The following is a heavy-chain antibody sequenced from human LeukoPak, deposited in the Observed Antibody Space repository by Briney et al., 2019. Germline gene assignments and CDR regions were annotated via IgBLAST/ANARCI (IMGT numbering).Heavy chain of an antibody. J-gene: IGHJ6*03. D-gene: IGHD1-26*01. Sequence: PSGTLSLTCTVSGGSISSGGYYWSWIRQPPGKGLEWIGYIYHSGSTYYNPSLKSRVTISVDRSKNQFSLKLSSVTAADTAVYYCARATTEKSTHYYYYMDVWGKGTTVTVSS. CDR2: IYHSGST. V-gene: IGHV4-30-2*01. CDR1: GGSISSGGYY. CDR3: ARATTEKSTHYYYYMDV.